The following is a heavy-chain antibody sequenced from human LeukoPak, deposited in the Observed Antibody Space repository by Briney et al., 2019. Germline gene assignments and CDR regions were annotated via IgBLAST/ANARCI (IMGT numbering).Heavy chain of an antibody. D-gene: IGHD3-22*01. CDR1: GYTFTGYY. J-gene: IGHJ4*02. V-gene: IGHV1-2*02. Sequence: GASVKVSCKASGYTFTGYYMHWVRQAPGQGLEWMGWINPNSGGTNYAQKFQGRVTMTRDTSISTAYMELSRLRSDDTAVYYCAREGYYDSSGYYKIDYWGQGTLVTVSS. CDR2: INPNSGGT. CDR3: AREGYYDSSGYYKIDY.